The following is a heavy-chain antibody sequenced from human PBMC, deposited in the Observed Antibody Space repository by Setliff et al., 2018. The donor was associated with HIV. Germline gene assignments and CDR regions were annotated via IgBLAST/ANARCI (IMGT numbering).Heavy chain of an antibody. CDR1: GGPFSGYY. J-gene: IGHJ5*02. V-gene: IGHV4-34*01. CDR3: AREYSGSGINFNPLT. CDR2: INQGRTT. Sequence: SETLSLTCAVYGGPFSGYYWTWIRQSPERGLEWIGEINQGRTTDYNPSLKRRVSISVDTSKNQFSLKLRSVTVADTAVYFCAREYSGSGINFNPLTWGQGTLVTVSS. D-gene: IGHD3-10*01.